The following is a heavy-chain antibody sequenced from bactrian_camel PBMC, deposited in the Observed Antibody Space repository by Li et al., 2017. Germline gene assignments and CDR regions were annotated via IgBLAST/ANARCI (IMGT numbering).Heavy chain of an antibody. CDR2: ISNGGSR. CDR3: AKDRNGGSWYVEPLADFGY. J-gene: IGHJ6*01. CDR1: GLTFSYYY. V-gene: IGHV3S1*01. D-gene: IGHD6*01. Sequence: HVQLVESGGGLVQPGGPLRLSCKTSGLTFSYYYISWVRQAPGKGLEWVSAISNGGSRYYADSVKGRFTISRDNAKNTLYLQLNSLKTEDTAMYYCAKDRNGGSWYVEPLADFGYWGQGTQVTVS.